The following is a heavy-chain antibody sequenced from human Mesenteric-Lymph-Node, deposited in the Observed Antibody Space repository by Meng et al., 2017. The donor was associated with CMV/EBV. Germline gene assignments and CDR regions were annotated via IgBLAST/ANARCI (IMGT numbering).Heavy chain of an antibody. V-gene: IGHV4-39*07. CDR2: IYYTGRT. CDR1: GGSISSNDFH. Sequence: SETLSLTCTVSGGSISSNDFHWGWLRQPPGKGLEWIGSIYYTGRTYYNPSLKSRVTISADTSKNQFSLELTSVTAADTAEYYCAGESQPLVAWWFDPWGQGTLVTVSS. CDR3: AGESQPLVAWWFDP. J-gene: IGHJ5*02. D-gene: IGHD6-13*01.